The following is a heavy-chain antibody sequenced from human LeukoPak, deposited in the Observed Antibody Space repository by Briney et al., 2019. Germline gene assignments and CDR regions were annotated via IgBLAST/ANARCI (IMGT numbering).Heavy chain of an antibody. CDR2: ISSSSSPI. CDR1: GFTFSSYS. J-gene: IGHJ6*04. CDR3: AELGITMIGGV. Sequence: GGSLRLSCAASGFTFSSYSMNWVRQAPGKGLEWVSYISSSSSPIYYADSVKGRFTISRDNAKNSVYLQMNSLRAEDTAVYYCAELGITMIGGVWGKGTTVTISS. V-gene: IGHV3-48*01. D-gene: IGHD3-10*02.